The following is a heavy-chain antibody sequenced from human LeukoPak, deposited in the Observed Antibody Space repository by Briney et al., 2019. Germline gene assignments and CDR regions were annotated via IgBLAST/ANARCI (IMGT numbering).Heavy chain of an antibody. V-gene: IGHV3-15*01. CDR2: IKSKTDGGTT. CDR3: TEVRGVIYFDY. J-gene: IGHJ4*02. D-gene: IGHD3-10*01. Sequence: SGGSLRLSCAASGFTFSNAWMSWVRQAPGKGLEWVGRIKSKTDGGTTDYAAPVKGRFTISRDDSKNTLYLQMNSLKTEDTAVYYCTEVRGVIYFDYWGQGTLVTVSS. CDR1: GFTFSNAW.